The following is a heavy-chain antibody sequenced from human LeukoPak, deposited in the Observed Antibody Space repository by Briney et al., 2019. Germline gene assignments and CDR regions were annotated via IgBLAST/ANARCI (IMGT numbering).Heavy chain of an antibody. V-gene: IGHV3-7*03. CDR3: ARDQYDSWSRRGNFDS. Sequence: GGSLRLSCAASGFTFSIYWMSWVRQAPGKGLEWVANIDQDGREKPLVDSVKGRFTVSRDNTKNSLYLQMNSLRAEDTGVFYCARDQYDSWSRRGNFDSWGQGTLVIASS. CDR1: GFTFSIYW. J-gene: IGHJ4*02. CDR2: IDQDGREK. D-gene: IGHD3-3*01.